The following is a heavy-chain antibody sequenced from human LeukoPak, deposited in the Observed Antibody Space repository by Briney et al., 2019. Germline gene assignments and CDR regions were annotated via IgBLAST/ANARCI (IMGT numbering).Heavy chain of an antibody. J-gene: IGHJ4*02. Sequence: GGSLRLSCEASGFTFSSYGIHWVRQAPGKGLEWVAVISYDGSNKYYADSAKRPFTISRDNSKNTLYLQMNSLRAEDTAVYYCAKEPHYSYDSSGYYDYWGQGTLVTVSS. V-gene: IGHV3-30*18. D-gene: IGHD3-22*01. CDR1: GFTFSSYG. CDR3: AKEPHYSYDSSGYYDY. CDR2: ISYDGSNK.